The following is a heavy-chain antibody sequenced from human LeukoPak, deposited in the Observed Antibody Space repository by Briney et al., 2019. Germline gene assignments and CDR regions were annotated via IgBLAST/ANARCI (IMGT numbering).Heavy chain of an antibody. Sequence: PGGSLRLSCAASGFAFSSHGMNWVRHASGKGLEWVSGISPSGDILYYVDSVKGQFTISRDNSKNTVYLQMNSLRAEDTAVYYCAKPARTDAFDIWGQGTMITVSS. CDR1: GFAFSSHG. CDR3: AKPARTDAFDI. D-gene: IGHD1-14*01. J-gene: IGHJ3*02. V-gene: IGHV3-23*01. CDR2: ISPSGDIL.